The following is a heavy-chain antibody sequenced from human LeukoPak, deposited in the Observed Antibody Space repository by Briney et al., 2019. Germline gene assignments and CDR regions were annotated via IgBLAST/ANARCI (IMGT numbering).Heavy chain of an antibody. D-gene: IGHD6-19*01. CDR2: ISYDGSNK. J-gene: IGHJ4*02. Sequence: PGGSLRLSCAASGFTFSNYALHWVRQAPGKGLEWVAVISYDGSNKFYADSVRGRFTISRDNSKNTLYLQMNSLRAEDTAVYYCAKHLGSGWSFHYWGQGTLVTVSS. CDR1: GFTFSNYA. CDR3: AKHLGSGWSFHY. V-gene: IGHV3-30*04.